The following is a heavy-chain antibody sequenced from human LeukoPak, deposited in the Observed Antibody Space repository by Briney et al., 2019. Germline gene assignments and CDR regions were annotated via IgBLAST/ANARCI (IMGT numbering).Heavy chain of an antibody. CDR3: AKAFREYRSSSYSAFDM. Sequence: GGSLRLSCAASGFSFSSYAMSWVRQAPGKGLEWVSALSNGGDSTYYADSAKGRFTISRDSSKNTLYLQMSCLRDEDTAVYYCAKAFREYRSSSYSAFDMWGQGTMVTVSS. J-gene: IGHJ3*02. CDR1: GFSFSSYA. D-gene: IGHD6-13*01. V-gene: IGHV3-23*01. CDR2: LSNGGDST.